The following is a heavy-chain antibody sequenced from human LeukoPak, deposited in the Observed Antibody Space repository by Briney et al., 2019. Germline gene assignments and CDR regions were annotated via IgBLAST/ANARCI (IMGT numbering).Heavy chain of an antibody. V-gene: IGHV1-8*03. CDR2: MNPNSGNT. CDR3: ASSSYGDLPFDY. J-gene: IGHJ4*02. CDR1: GYTFTDYY. Sequence: ASVKVSCKASGYTFTDYYMHWVRQAPGQGLEWMGWMNPNSGNTGYAQKFQGRVTITRNTSISTAYMELSSLRSEDTAVYYCASSSYGDLPFDYWGQGTLVTVSS. D-gene: IGHD4-17*01.